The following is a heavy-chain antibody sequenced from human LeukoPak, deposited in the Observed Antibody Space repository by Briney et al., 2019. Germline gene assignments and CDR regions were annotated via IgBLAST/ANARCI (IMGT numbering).Heavy chain of an antibody. D-gene: IGHD6-13*01. CDR1: GYSISSDYY. CDR2: IYHSGST. CDR3: ARASSSWYEWDY. Sequence: NPSETLSPTCTVSGYSISSDYYWGWIRQPPGKGLEWIGYIYHSGSTYYNPSLKSRVTISVDRSKNQFSLKLSSVTAADTAVYYCARASSSWYEWDYWGQGTLVTVSS. V-gene: IGHV4-38-2*02. J-gene: IGHJ4*02.